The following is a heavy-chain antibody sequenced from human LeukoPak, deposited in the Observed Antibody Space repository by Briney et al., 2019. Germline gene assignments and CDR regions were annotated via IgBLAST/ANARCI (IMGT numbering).Heavy chain of an antibody. J-gene: IGHJ3*02. V-gene: IGHV3-48*04. Sequence: PGGSLRLSCAASGFTFSSYTMNWVRQAPGKGLEWVSSITSGSGRIYYGDSVKGRFTISRDNAKNSLYLQMNSLRAEHAAVYYCARGTTYYDILTGYVGAFDIWGQGTMVSVSS. CDR2: ITSGSGRI. CDR3: ARGTTYYDILTGYVGAFDI. D-gene: IGHD3-9*01. CDR1: GFTFSSYT.